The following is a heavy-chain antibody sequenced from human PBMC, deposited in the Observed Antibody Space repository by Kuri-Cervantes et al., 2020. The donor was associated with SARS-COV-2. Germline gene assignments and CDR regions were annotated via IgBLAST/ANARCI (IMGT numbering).Heavy chain of an antibody. CDR2: INHSGST. CDR1: GGSFSAYY. D-gene: IGHD5-18*01. CDR3: ARAKAGYSYGYRSGAKFDY. V-gene: IGHV4-34*01. Sequence: GSLRLSCAVFGGSFSAYYWNWIRQLPGKGLECIGEINHSGSTNYNPSLNSRVTISVDTSKNQFSLKLSSVTAADTAVYYCARAKAGYSYGYRSGAKFDYWGQGTLVTVSS. J-gene: IGHJ4*02.